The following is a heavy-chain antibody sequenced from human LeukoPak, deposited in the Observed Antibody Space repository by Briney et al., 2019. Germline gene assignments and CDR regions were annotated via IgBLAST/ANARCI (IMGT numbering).Heavy chain of an antibody. CDR2: ISISGGST. V-gene: IGHV3-23*01. CDR1: GFTFSNYG. CDR3: VPASVGATDY. J-gene: IGHJ4*02. Sequence: GGSLRLSXAASGFTFSNYGMSWVRQAPGKGLEWVSVISISGGSTYYADSVKGRFTISRDNAKNSLYLQMNSLRAEDTAVYYCVPASVGATDYWGQGTLVTVSS. D-gene: IGHD1-26*01.